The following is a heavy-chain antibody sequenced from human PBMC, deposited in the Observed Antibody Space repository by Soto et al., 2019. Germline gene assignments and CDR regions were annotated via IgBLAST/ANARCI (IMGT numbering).Heavy chain of an antibody. D-gene: IGHD2-2*01. J-gene: IGHJ6*02. CDR1: GVPLRSYG. V-gene: IGHV3-30*18. CDR3: AKGIFGCSSTSCQIVGDTRYYYYYYGMDV. CDR2: ISYDGSNK. Sequence: PXGSLGLSFAASGVPLRSYGMHWVRQAPGKGLEWVAVISYDGSNKYYADSVKGRFTISRDNSKNTLYLQMNSLRAEDTAVYYCAKGIFGCSSTSCQIVGDTRYYYYYYGMDVWGQGTTVTVSS.